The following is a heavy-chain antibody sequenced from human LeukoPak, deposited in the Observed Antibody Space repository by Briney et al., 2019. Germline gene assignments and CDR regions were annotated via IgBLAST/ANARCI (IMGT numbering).Heavy chain of an antibody. D-gene: IGHD1-26*01. J-gene: IGHJ4*02. Sequence: GASVKVSCKAAGYSFTTFHINWVRQAPGQGLEWMGWISAYNGNTNYAQKVQGRVTMTTDTSTSTAYMELRSLRSDDTAVYYCARDSGTYGYWGQGTLVTVSS. CDR3: ARDSGTYGY. V-gene: IGHV1-18*01. CDR2: ISAYNGNT. CDR1: GYSFTTFH.